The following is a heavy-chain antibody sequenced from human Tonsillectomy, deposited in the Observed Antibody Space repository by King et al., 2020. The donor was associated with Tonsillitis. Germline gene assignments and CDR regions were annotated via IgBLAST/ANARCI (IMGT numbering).Heavy chain of an antibody. CDR2: IWYDGSNK. Sequence: QLVESGGGGVQPGRSLRLSFAASGFTFSSYGMHWVRQSPGKGLEWVAVIWYDGSNKYYADSVKGRFTNSRDNSKNTLYLQLNSLRAEETAVYYCARDQTVAGTGYSDYWGQGTLVTVSS. V-gene: IGHV3-33*01. D-gene: IGHD6-19*01. J-gene: IGHJ4*02. CDR1: GFTFSSYG. CDR3: ARDQTVAGTGYSDY.